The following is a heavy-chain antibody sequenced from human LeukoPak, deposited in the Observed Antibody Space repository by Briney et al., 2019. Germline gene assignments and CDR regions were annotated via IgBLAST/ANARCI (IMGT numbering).Heavy chain of an antibody. Sequence: SETLSLTCAVSGGSISSSNWWSWVRQPPGKGLEWIGEIYHSGSTNYNPSLKSRVTISVDKSKNQFSLKLSSVTAADTAVYYCAIAVLGYCSSTSCYKARRNYNYYGMDVWGQGTTVTVSS. D-gene: IGHD2-2*02. CDR3: AIAVLGYCSSTSCYKARRNYNYYGMDV. CDR1: GGSISSSNW. V-gene: IGHV4-4*02. CDR2: IYHSGST. J-gene: IGHJ6*02.